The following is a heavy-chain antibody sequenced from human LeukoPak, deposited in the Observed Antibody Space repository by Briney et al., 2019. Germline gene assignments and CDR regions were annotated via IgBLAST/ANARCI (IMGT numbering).Heavy chain of an antibody. J-gene: IGHJ5*02. CDR2: IWFDGSEE. V-gene: IGHV3-33*06. D-gene: IGHD2-21*01. CDR1: GFTFSRYG. CDR3: AKTGSGALWYWFDP. Sequence: GGSLRLSCVASGFTFSRYGMHWVRQAPGKGLEWVAIIWFDGSEEYYADSVKGRFTISRDNSKNTLYLQINSLRAEDTAVYYCAKTGSGALWYWFDPWGQGTLVTVSS.